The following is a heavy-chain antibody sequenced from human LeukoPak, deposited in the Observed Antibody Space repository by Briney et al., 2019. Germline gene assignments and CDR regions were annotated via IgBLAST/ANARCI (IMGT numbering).Heavy chain of an antibody. CDR1: GFTFSDHY. Sequence: GGPLRLSCAAPGFTFSDHYMDWVRQAPGKGLEWVGRSRNKVNSYTTEYAASVKGRFTISRDDSKSSVYLQMNSLKIEDTAVYFCARSPGHSSSWSYYFDYWGQGTLVTVSS. D-gene: IGHD6-13*01. V-gene: IGHV3-72*01. CDR2: SRNKVNSYTT. CDR3: ARSPGHSSSWSYYFDY. J-gene: IGHJ4*02.